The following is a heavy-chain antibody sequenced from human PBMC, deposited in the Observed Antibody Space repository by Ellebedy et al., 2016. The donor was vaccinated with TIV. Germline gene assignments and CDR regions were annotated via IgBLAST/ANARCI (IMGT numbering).Heavy chain of an antibody. D-gene: IGHD3-10*01. CDR2: VYSGGST. V-gene: IGHV3-53*01. J-gene: IGHJ4*02. CDR3: ATRPGFAAGGSGY. Sequence: GGSLRLPCAASGFTFSSYAMHWVRQAPGKGLEWVALVYSGGSTNYADSVQGRFTISRDSSMNTVYLQMNNLKVEDTAVYYCATRPGFAAGGSGYWGQGALVTVSS. CDR1: GFTFSSYA.